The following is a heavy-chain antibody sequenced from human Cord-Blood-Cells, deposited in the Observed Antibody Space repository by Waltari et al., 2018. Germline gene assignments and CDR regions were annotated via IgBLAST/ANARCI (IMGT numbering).Heavy chain of an antibody. J-gene: IGHJ6*02. Sequence: QVQLVESGGGVVQPGRSLRLSCAASGFTFSSYAMHWVRQAPGKGLEWVAVISYYGSNKYYADSVKGRFTISRDNSKNTLYLQMNSLRAEDTAVYYCARDWGSSSHYYYYYGMDVWGQGTTVTVSS. CDR1: GFTFSSYA. V-gene: IGHV3-30-3*01. CDR3: ARDWGSSSHYYYYYGMDV. CDR2: ISYYGSNK. D-gene: IGHD6-6*01.